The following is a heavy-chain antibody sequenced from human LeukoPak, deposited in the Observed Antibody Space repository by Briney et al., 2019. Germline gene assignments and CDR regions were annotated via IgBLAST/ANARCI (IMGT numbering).Heavy chain of an antibody. D-gene: IGHD6-13*01. J-gene: IGHJ6*02. V-gene: IGHV3-30*18. CDR3: AKDERYSSSWYFYYYCGMDV. Sequence: GRSLRLSCAASGFTFSSYGMHWVRQAPGKGLEWVAVISYDGSNKYYADSVKGRFTISRDNSKNTLYLQMNSLRAEDTAVYYCAKDERYSSSWYFYYYCGMDVWGQGTTVTVSS. CDR1: GFTFSSYG. CDR2: ISYDGSNK.